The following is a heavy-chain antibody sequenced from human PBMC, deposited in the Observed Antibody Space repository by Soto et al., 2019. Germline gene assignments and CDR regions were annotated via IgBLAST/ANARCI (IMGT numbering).Heavy chain of an antibody. D-gene: IGHD4-17*01. J-gene: IGHJ4*02. Sequence: GGSLRLSCAASGFTFSDYYKSWILQAPGKGLEWISYISSSSGYTKYADSVKGRFTISRDNAKNSLYLQMNSLRAEDTAVYYCAREDYGGNAASFGGQGTLVTVSS. CDR1: GFTFSDYY. V-gene: IGHV3-11*06. CDR2: ISSSSGYT. CDR3: AREDYGGNAASF.